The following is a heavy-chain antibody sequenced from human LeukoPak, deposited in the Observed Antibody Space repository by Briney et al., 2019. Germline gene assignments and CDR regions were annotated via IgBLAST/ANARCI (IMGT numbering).Heavy chain of an antibody. CDR2: IYTRGST. CDR3: ARWFGWD. Sequence: SETLSLTCTVAGASISSYWWRWRRQPGGEGLGWVGRIYTRGSTNYNPSLKSRVTMSVDPSKNQFSLRLTSVTAADTAVYYCARWFGWDWGQGTMVTVSS. CDR1: GASISSYW. D-gene: IGHD3-10*01. V-gene: IGHV4-4*07. J-gene: IGHJ3*01.